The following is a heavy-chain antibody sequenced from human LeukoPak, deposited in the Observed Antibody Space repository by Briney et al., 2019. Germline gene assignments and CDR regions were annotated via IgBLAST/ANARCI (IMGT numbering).Heavy chain of an antibody. CDR3: VVTISNWLPDY. CDR1: GGSISHYY. V-gene: IGHV4-4*07. D-gene: IGHD6-13*01. CDR2: IYTSGST. J-gene: IGHJ4*02. Sequence: SETLSLTCTVSGGSISHYYWNWIRQPAGKGLEWIGRIYTSGSTNYNPSLKSRVTMSVDTSKNQFSLKLTSVTAADTAAYYCVVTISNWLPDYWGQGTLVTVSS.